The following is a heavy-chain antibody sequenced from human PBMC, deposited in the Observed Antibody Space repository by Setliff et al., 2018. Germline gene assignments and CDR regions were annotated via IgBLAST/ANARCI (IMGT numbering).Heavy chain of an antibody. CDR3: ARAGISCLNWLDP. J-gene: IGHJ5*02. Sequence: GASVKISCKASGYSFSDFYIHWVRQVPGRGPEWMGSINPKSGVTRYVQKFQGRVTITRDTSISTAYMELSSLRSDDTAVYYCARAGISCLNWLDPWGQGTPVTVSS. V-gene: IGHV1-2*02. CDR1: GYSFSDFY. D-gene: IGHD6-13*01. CDR2: INPKSGVT.